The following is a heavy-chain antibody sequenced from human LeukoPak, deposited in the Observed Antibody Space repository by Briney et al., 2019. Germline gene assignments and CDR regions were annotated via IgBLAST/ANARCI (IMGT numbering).Heavy chain of an antibody. CDR1: GGSISSGGYY. CDR3: ASADPPSNDAFDI. Sequence: PSETLSLTCTVSGGSISSGGYYWSWIRQHPGKGLEWIGYIYYSGSTYYNPSLKSRVTISVDTSKNQFSLKLSSVTAADTAVYYCASADPPSNDAFDIWGQGTMVTVSS. V-gene: IGHV4-31*03. CDR2: IYYSGST. J-gene: IGHJ3*02.